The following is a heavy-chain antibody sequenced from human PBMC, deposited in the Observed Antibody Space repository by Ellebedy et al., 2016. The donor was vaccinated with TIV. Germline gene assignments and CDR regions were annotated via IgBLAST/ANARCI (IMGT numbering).Heavy chain of an antibody. Sequence: MPSETLSLTCAVSGGSISSGGYSWSWIRQPPGKGLEWIGYIYHSGSTYYNPSLKSRVTISVDRSKNQFSLKLSSVTAADTAVYYCARLKGRHGDRPVDAFDIWGQGTMVTVSS. CDR1: GGSISSGGYS. CDR3: ARLKGRHGDRPVDAFDI. J-gene: IGHJ3*02. V-gene: IGHV4-30-2*01. CDR2: IYHSGST. D-gene: IGHD4-17*01.